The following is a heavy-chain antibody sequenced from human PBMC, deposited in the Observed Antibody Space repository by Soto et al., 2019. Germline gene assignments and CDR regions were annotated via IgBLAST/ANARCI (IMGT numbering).Heavy chain of an antibody. CDR2: ISWDGGST. D-gene: IGHD3-3*01. Sequence: GGSLRLSCAASGFTFDYYTMHWVRQAPGEGLEWVSLISWDGGSTYYADSVKGRFTISRDNSKNTLYLQMNSLRAEDTAVYYCAKCDYDFXSGYSPNQYYYYYGMDVWGQGTTVTVSS. V-gene: IGHV3-43*01. J-gene: IGHJ6*02. CDR1: GFTFDYYT. CDR3: AKCDYDFXSGYSPNQYYYYYGMDV.